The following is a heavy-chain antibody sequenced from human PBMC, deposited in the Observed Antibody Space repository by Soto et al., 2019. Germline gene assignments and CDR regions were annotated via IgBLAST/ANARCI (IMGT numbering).Heavy chain of an antibody. CDR1: VGTFSSYA. CDR2: IIPILGPA. CDR3: AREHLPRLRVPRNYYYGMYV. J-gene: IGHJ6*04. V-gene: IGHV1-69*01. D-gene: IGHD5-12*01. Sequence: QVQLVQSGAAVKKPGSSVKVSCKASVGTFSSYAISWLRQAPGQGLEWMGGIIPILGPANYAQKFQGRVTITADESTSSAYMELSRLRSEDTAVYYCAREHLPRLRVPRNYYYGMYVWGEVTTLTVSS.